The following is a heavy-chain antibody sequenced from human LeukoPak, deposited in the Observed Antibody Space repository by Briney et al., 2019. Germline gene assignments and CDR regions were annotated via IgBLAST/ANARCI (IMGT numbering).Heavy chain of an antibody. D-gene: IGHD6-19*01. V-gene: IGHV3-53*01. CDR2: IYSGGST. CDR3: ARVASAWADDY. Sequence: GGSLRLSCAASGFTVSSNYMSWVRQAPGKGLEWVSVIYSGGSTYYADSVKGRFTISRDNSKNTLYLQMNSLRAEDTAVYYCARVASAWADDYWGQGALVTVSS. J-gene: IGHJ4*02. CDR1: GFTVSSNY.